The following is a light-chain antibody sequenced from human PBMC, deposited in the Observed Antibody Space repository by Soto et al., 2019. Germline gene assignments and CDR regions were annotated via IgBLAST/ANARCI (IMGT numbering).Light chain of an antibody. CDR3: QQYEDLPLT. CDR1: QDISNY. CDR2: DAS. V-gene: IGKV1-33*01. J-gene: IGKJ4*01. Sequence: DIQMTQSPSPLSASVGDRVTITCQASQDISNYLNWYQQKPGKVPKLLIFDASNVETGVPSRFSGSGSGTDFTFTISSLQPEDIGTYYCQQYEDLPLTFGGGTRVEIK.